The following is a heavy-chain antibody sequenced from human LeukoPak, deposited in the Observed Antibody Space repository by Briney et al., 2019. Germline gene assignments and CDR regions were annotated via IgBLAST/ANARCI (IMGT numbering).Heavy chain of an antibody. CDR2: ISSSGSTI. CDR3: ARDKEKGYYGY. V-gene: IGHV3-11*04. D-gene: IGHD1-26*01. CDR1: GDSISSYY. J-gene: IGHJ4*02. Sequence: LSLTCTVPGDSISSYYWSWIRQAPGKGLEWVSYISSSGSTIYYADSVKGRFTISRDNAKNSLYLQMNSLRAEDTAVYYCARDKEKGYYGYWGQGTLVTVSS.